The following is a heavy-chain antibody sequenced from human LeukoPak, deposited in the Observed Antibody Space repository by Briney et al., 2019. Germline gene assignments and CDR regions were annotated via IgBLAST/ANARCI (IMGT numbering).Heavy chain of an antibody. Sequence: SETLSLTCTVSGGSISSYYWSWIRQPPGKGLEWIGYICYSGSTNYNPSLKSRVTISVDTSKNQFSLKLSSVTAADTAVYYCAREAGSYWGQGTLVTVSS. CDR1: GGSISSYY. CDR2: ICYSGST. D-gene: IGHD3-10*01. CDR3: AREAGSY. J-gene: IGHJ4*02. V-gene: IGHV4-59*01.